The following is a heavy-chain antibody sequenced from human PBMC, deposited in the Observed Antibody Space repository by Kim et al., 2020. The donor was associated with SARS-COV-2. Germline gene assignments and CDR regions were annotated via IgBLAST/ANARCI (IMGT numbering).Heavy chain of an antibody. CDR1: GGTFSSYA. V-gene: IGHV1-69*13. Sequence: SVKVSCKASGGTFSSYAISWVRQAPGQGLEWMGGIIPIFGTANYAQKFQGRVTITADESTSTAYMELSSLRSEDTAVYYCARTRYYYDSSGPYTDYFDYWGQGTLVTVSS. CDR3: ARTRYYYDSSGPYTDYFDY. CDR2: IIPIFGTA. D-gene: IGHD3-22*01. J-gene: IGHJ4*02.